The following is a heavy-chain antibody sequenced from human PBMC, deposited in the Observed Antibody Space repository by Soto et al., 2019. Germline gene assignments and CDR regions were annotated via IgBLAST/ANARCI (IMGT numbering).Heavy chain of an antibody. Sequence: SETLSLTCAVYGGSFSGYYWSWIRQPPGKGLEWIGEINHSGSTNYNPSLKSRVTISVDTSKNQFSLKLSSVTAADTAVYYCARRQRWVVVVAPTPYYYYGMDVWGQGTTVTVSS. CDR3: ARRQRWVVVVAPTPYYYYGMDV. CDR2: INHSGST. V-gene: IGHV4-34*01. D-gene: IGHD2-15*01. J-gene: IGHJ6*02. CDR1: GGSFSGYY.